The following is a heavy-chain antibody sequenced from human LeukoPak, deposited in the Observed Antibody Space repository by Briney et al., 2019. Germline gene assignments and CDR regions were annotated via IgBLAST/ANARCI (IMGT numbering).Heavy chain of an antibody. J-gene: IGHJ4*02. Sequence: GGSLRLSCAASGFTFSSYDMSWVRQAPGKGLEWVSSISGSGGSTYYANSVKGRFTISRDNSRNTLYLQVNSLRAEDTAVYYCAKDADSSGWCDYWGQGTLVTVSS. V-gene: IGHV3-23*01. CDR3: AKDADSSGWCDY. CDR2: ISGSGGST. D-gene: IGHD6-19*01. CDR1: GFTFSSYD.